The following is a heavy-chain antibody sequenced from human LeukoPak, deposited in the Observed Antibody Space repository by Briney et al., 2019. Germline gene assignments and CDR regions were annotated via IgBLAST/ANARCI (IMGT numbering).Heavy chain of an antibody. V-gene: IGHV4-39*01. CDR2: IYYSGST. J-gene: IGHJ4*02. D-gene: IGHD1-1*01. CDR1: GGSISSSSYY. CDR3: ARHATGSGNLDY. Sequence: SETLSLTCTVSGGSISSSSYYWGWIRQPPGKGLEWIGSIYYSGSTYYNPSLKSRVTISVDTSNNQFSLKLSSVTAADTAVYYCARHATGSGNLDYWGQGTLVTVSS.